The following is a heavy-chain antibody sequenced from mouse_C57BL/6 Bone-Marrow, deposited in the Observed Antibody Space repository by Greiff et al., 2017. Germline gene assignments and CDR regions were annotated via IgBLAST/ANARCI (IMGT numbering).Heavy chain of an antibody. V-gene: IGHV1-64*01. D-gene: IGHD2-2*01. CDR3: ARDGYDGPCWYFDV. CDR2: IHPNSGST. CDR1: GYTFTSYW. Sequence: QVQLQQPGAELVKPGASVKLSCKASGYTFTSYWMHWVKQRPGQGLEWIGMIHPNSGSTNYNEKFKSKATLTVDKSSSTAYMQLSSLTSEDSAVYYCARDGYDGPCWYFDVWGTGTTVTVSS. J-gene: IGHJ1*03.